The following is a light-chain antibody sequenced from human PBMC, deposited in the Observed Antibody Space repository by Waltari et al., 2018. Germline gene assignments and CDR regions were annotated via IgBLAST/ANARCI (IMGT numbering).Light chain of an antibody. Sequence: DIQMTQSPSSVSASIGDRVTITCRASQDIGTYFAWYQQKPGKAPRLLIYDASSLQSGVPSRFSGSGSGTDFSLTIHTLQPEDFAAYFCQQSKTFPYTFGQGTKLEIK. CDR1: QDIGTY. CDR3: QQSKTFPYT. V-gene: IGKV1D-12*01. CDR2: DAS. J-gene: IGKJ2*01.